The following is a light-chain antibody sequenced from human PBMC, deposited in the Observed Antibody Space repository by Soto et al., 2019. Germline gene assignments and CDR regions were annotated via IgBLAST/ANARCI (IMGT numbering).Light chain of an antibody. V-gene: IGLV2-14*01. J-gene: IGLJ1*01. CDR3: RSYTSSSTYV. CDR2: EVS. CDR1: SSDVGGYNY. Sequence: QSVLTQPASVSGSPGQSITISCTGTSSDVGGYNYVSWYQQHPGKAPKLMIYEVSNRPSGVSNRFSGSKSGNTASLTISGLQAADEADYYCRSYTSSSTYVFGNGTRSPS.